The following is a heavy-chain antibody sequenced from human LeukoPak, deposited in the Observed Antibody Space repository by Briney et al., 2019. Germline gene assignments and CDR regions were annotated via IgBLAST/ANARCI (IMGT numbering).Heavy chain of an antibody. D-gene: IGHD2-2*01. Sequence: SETLSLTCTVSGGSISSYYWSWIRQPAGKGLEWIGRIYTSGSTNYNPSLKSRVTMSVDTSKNQFSLKLSSVTAADTAVYYCARDRYCSSTSCYRTNWYFDLWGRGTLVTVSS. CDR1: GGSISSYY. J-gene: IGHJ2*01. CDR2: IYTSGST. CDR3: ARDRYCSSTSCYRTNWYFDL. V-gene: IGHV4-4*07.